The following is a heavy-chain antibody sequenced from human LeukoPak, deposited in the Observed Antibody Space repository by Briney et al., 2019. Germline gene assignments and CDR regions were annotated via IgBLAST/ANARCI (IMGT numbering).Heavy chain of an antibody. CDR3: AKDGDTMSGTYYYDMDV. CDR2: IRYDGSNK. Sequence: GGSLRLSCAASGFTFSNYAMRWVRQAPGKGLEWVAFIRYDGSNKYYADSVKGRFTISRDNSKNTLYLQMNSLRGEDTAVYYCAKDGDTMSGTYYYDMDVWGKGTTVTIS. J-gene: IGHJ6*03. V-gene: IGHV3-30*02. CDR1: GFTFSNYA. D-gene: IGHD1-26*01.